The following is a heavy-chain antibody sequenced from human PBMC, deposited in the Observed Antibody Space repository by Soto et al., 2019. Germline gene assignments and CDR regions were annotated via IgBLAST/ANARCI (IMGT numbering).Heavy chain of an antibody. V-gene: IGHV4-59*01. J-gene: IGHJ6*02. CDR1: GGSISSYY. CDR3: ARGDILTGAYYYGMDV. D-gene: IGHD3-9*01. Sequence: QVQLQESGPGLVKPSETLSLTCTVSGGSISSYYWSWIRQPPGKGLEWIGYIYYSGSTNYNPSLKGRVTISVDTSKNQFSLKLSSVTAADTAVYYCARGDILTGAYYYGMDVWGQGTTVTVSS. CDR2: IYYSGST.